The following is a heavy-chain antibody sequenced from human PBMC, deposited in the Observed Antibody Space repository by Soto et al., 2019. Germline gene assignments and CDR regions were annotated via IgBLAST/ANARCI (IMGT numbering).Heavy chain of an antibody. D-gene: IGHD2-15*01. CDR1: GYTFTSYG. J-gene: IGHJ6*02. V-gene: IGHV1-18*04. CDR2: ISAYNGNT. CDR3: ARGYCSGGSCYLIGYYYYYSGMDV. Sequence: ASVKVSCKASGYTFTSYGISWVRQAPGQGLGWMGWISAYNGNTNYAQKLQGRVTMTTDTSTSTAYMELRSLRSDDTAVYYCARGYCSGGSCYLIGYYYYYSGMDVWGQGTTVTVFS.